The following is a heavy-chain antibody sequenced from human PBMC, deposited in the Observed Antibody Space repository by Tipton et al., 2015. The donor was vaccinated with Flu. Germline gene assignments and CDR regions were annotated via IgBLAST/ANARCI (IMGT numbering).Heavy chain of an antibody. V-gene: IGHV1-18*04. CDR1: GYTFTEFG. CDR3: ARILQGGMDV. J-gene: IGHJ6*02. CDR2: NSAYNGAT. Sequence: QVQLVQSGPEVKKPGASVKVSCKTSGYTFTEFGINWLRQAPGQGREWMGWNSAYNGATNYAQKFQGRVTMTIDTSTTTAYMELRNLKSEDTAVYYCARILQGGMDVWGQGTTVSVSS. D-gene: IGHD2-15*01.